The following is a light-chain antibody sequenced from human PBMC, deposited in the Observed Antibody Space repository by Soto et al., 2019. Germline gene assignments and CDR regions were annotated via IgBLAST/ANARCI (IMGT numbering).Light chain of an antibody. Sequence: QSVLTQPASVSGSPGQSITVSCTGTSSDVGGYNYVSWYQQHPGKAPRLMIYDVTNRPSGVSDRFSGSKSGNTAPLTISGLQAEDEADYYCSSYRRGSTYVFGTGTKVTVL. J-gene: IGLJ1*01. V-gene: IGLV2-14*03. CDR2: DVT. CDR3: SSYRRGSTYV. CDR1: SSDVGGYNY.